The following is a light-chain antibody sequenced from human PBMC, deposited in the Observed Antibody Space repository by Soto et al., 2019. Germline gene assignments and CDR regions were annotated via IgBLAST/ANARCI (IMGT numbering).Light chain of an antibody. Sequence: DIQMTQSPSSLSASVGDRVTITCRASQNIATYLNWYQQTPGKAPKLLIYTASTLQSGVPSRFSGSGSGTDFTLTISSLQPEDFATFYCQQSYNTPLTFGGETKVDIK. J-gene: IGKJ4*01. V-gene: IGKV1-39*01. CDR2: TAS. CDR1: QNIATY. CDR3: QQSYNTPLT.